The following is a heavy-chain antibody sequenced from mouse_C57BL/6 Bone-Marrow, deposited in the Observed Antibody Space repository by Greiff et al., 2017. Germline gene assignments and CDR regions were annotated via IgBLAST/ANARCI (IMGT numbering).Heavy chain of an antibody. J-gene: IGHJ4*01. CDR1: GYTFTSYW. V-gene: IGHV1-74*01. CDR2: IHPSDSDT. D-gene: IGHD2-4*01. CDR3: AIERLRRDYAMDY. Sequence: QVQLQQPGAELVKPGASVKVSCKASGYTFTSYWMHWVKQRPGQGLEWIGRIHPSDSDTNYNQKFQGKATLTVDKSSSTAYVQLSSLTSEYSAVYYCAIERLRRDYAMDYWGQGTSVTVSS.